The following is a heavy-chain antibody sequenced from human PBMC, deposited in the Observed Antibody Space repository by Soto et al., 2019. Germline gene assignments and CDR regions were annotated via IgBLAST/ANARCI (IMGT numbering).Heavy chain of an antibody. V-gene: IGHV3-33*06. CDR1: GFSFSNFG. CDR2: IWHDGSEK. J-gene: IGHJ4*02. D-gene: IGHD3-9*01. Sequence: GGSLRLSCGASGFSFSNFGMHWVRQAPGKGLEWVAIIWHDGSEKYRADPVKGRFTISRDNAKNTLFLQMDSLRPEDTAMYYCVKDGNDWPLDYWGQGTLVTVSS. CDR3: VKDGNDWPLDY.